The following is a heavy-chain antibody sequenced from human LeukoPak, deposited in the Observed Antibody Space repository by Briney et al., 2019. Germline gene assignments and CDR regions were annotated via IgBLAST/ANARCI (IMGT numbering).Heavy chain of an antibody. CDR2: IYYSGST. CDR3: ARSPWGPYFDY. D-gene: IGHD3-16*01. Sequence: PSETLSLTCTVSGGSISSYYWSWIRQPPGKGLEWIGYIYYSGSTNYNPSLKSRVTISVDTSKNQFSPKLGSVTAADTAVYYCARSPWGPYFDYWGQGTLVTVSS. CDR1: GGSISSYY. V-gene: IGHV4-59*01. J-gene: IGHJ4*02.